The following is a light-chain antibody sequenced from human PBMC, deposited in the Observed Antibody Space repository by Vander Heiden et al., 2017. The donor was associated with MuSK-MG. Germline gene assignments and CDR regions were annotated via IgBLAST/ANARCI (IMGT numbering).Light chain of an antibody. CDR1: SSNIGNNA. CDR3: AAWDDSLNHVV. Sequence: QSVLTQPPSVSEAPRQRVTISCSGSSSNIGNNAVNWYQQLPGKAPKLLIVYDDLLPSRVPDRFSGSKSGTSASLAIRGLQSEDEADYYCAAWDDSLNHVVFGGGTKLTVL. V-gene: IGLV1-36*01. J-gene: IGLJ2*01. CDR2: YDD.